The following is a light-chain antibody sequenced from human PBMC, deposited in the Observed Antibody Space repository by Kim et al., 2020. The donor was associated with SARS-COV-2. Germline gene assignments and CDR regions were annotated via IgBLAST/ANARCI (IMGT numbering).Light chain of an antibody. J-gene: IGKJ1*01. CDR1: QRVATN. CDR3: QQYEDCPRT. Sequence: VCPGEIGTLSCRASQRVATNLAWYQQIPGQGPRLLIFGAFHRATGIPAMFSGSGSGTEFTLTISSLQSEDFAVYYCQQYEDCPRTFGQGTKVDIK. V-gene: IGKV3D-15*01. CDR2: GAF.